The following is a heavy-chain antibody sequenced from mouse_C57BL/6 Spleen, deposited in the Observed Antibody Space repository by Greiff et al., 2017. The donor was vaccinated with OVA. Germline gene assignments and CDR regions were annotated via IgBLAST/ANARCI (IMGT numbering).Heavy chain of an antibody. Sequence: QVQLKQPGAELVKPGASVTMSCKASGYTFTSYWITWVKQRPGQGLEWIGDIYPGSGSTNYNEKFKSKATLTVDTSSSTAYMQLSSLTSEDSAVYYCARRTAQATYAMDYWGQGTSVTVSA. CDR2: IYPGSGST. D-gene: IGHD3-2*02. CDR3: ARRTAQATYAMDY. J-gene: IGHJ4*01. CDR1: GYTFTSYW. V-gene: IGHV1-55*01.